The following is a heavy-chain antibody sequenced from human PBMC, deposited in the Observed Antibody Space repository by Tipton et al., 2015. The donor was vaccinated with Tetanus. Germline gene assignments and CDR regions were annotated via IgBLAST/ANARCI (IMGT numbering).Heavy chain of an antibody. V-gene: IGHV4-30-2*01. D-gene: IGHD2-15*01. CDR1: GGSISSGDYS. J-gene: IGHJ4*02. CDR3: ARGHLRGLVVALFDY. CDR2: VYHTGST. Sequence: TLSLTCAVSGGSISSGDYSWNWIRQPPGKGLEWIGYVYHTGSTYYKPSLKSRVTMSVDRSMNQFSLKLSSVTAADTAVYYCARGHLRGLVVALFDYWGQGTLVTVSS.